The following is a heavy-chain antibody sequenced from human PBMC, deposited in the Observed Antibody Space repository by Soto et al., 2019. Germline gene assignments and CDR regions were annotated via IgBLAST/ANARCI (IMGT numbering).Heavy chain of an antibody. CDR2: IFHTGNT. CDR1: GVSISSGKW. CDR3: ARNLFDSRGYPPEV. Sequence: QVQLQESGPGLVKPSGTLSLTCTISGVSISSGKWWSWVRQPPGEGLEWIGEIFHTGNTDYKPSLKSRVSILVDKSKNQFSLNLGSVTAADTAVYYCARNLFDSRGYPPEVWGQGILVTVSS. V-gene: IGHV4-4*02. D-gene: IGHD3-22*01. J-gene: IGHJ4*02.